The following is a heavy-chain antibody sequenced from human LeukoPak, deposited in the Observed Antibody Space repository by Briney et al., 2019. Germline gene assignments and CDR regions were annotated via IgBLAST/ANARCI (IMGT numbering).Heavy chain of an antibody. CDR3: ARHLGSGCYGSGPPDY. CDR1: GGSISSYY. D-gene: IGHD3-10*01. CDR2: IYYSGST. V-gene: IGHV4-59*08. J-gene: IGHJ4*02. Sequence: SETLSLTCTVSGGSISSYYWSWIRQPPGKGLEWIGYIYYSGSTNYNPSLKSRVTISVDTSKNQFSLKLSSVTAADTAVYYCARHLGSGCYGSGPPDYWGQGTLVTVSS.